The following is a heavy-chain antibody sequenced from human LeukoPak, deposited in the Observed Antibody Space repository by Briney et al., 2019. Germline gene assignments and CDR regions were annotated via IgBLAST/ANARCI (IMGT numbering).Heavy chain of an antibody. D-gene: IGHD1-26*01. CDR3: AKDLGRYRNNFFDY. Sequence: GGSLRLSCAASGFTFSSIAMSWVRQAPDKGLEWVSTISGSGGGTYYADSVRGRFTISRDDSKNTLYLQMNSLRADDTAVYYCAKDLGRYRNNFFDYWGQGNLVTVSS. CDR1: GFTFSSIA. V-gene: IGHV3-23*01. J-gene: IGHJ4*02. CDR2: ISGSGGGT.